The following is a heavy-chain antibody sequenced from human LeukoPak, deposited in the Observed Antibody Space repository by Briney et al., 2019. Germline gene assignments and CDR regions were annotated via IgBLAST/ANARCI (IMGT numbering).Heavy chain of an antibody. Sequence: SETLSLTCTVSAGSISSYYWSWIRQPPGKGLEWIGYIYSSGSTNYNPSLKSRVAISVDTSKNQFSLKLSSVTAADTAVYYCARVDEGGYYYYGMDVWGQGTTVTVSS. CDR1: AGSISSYY. J-gene: IGHJ6*02. D-gene: IGHD3-16*01. CDR3: ARVDEGGYYYYGMDV. V-gene: IGHV4-59*01. CDR2: IYSSGST.